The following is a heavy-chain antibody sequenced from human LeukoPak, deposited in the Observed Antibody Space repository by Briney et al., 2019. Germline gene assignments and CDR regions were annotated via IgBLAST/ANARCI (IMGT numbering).Heavy chain of an antibody. CDR1: GFTFSSYA. V-gene: IGHV3-30-3*01. D-gene: IGHD6-13*01. Sequence: GGSLRLSCAASGFTFSSYAMHWVRQAPGKGLEWVAVISYDGSNKYYADSVRGRFTISRDNSKNTLYLQMNSLRVEDTAVYYCARDGPPSDGSWYLNWFDPWGQGTLVTVSS. CDR3: ARDGPPSDGSWYLNWFDP. CDR2: ISYDGSNK. J-gene: IGHJ5*02.